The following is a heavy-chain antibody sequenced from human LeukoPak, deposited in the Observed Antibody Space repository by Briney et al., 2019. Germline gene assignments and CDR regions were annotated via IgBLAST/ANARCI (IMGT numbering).Heavy chain of an antibody. CDR2: ISYDGSNK. CDR1: GFTFSSYG. J-gene: IGHJ4*02. CDR3: AKRIVGPYFYYFDY. Sequence: PGGSLRLSCAASGFTFSSYGMHWVRQAPGKGLEWVAVISYDGSNKYYADSGKGRFTISRDNSKNTLYLQMNSLRAEDTAVYYCAKRIVGPYFYYFDYWGQGTLVTVSS. D-gene: IGHD1-26*01. V-gene: IGHV3-30*18.